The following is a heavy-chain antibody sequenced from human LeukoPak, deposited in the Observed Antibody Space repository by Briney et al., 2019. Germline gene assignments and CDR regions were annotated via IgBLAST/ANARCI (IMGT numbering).Heavy chain of an antibody. CDR2: ISWNSGSI. CDR1: GFTFDDYA. J-gene: IGHJ3*02. V-gene: IGHV3-9*01. CDR3: AKAMAYYYDSSGYRQAFDI. Sequence: SLRLSCAASGFTFDDYAMHWVRQAPGKGLEWVSGISWNSGSIGYADSVKGRFTISRDNAKNSLYLQMNSLRAEDTALYYCAKAMAYYYDSSGYRQAFDIWGQGTMVTVSS. D-gene: IGHD3-22*01.